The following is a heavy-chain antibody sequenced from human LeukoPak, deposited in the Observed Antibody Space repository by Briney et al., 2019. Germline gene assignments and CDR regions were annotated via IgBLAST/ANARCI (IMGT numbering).Heavy chain of an antibody. CDR2: IIPILGIA. Sequence: VASVKVSCKASGGTFSSYAISWVRQAPGQGLEWMGRIIPILGIANYAQKFQGRVTITADKSTSTAYMELSSLGSEDTAVYYCARNRYDSSGYWVQHWGQGTLVTVSS. J-gene: IGHJ1*01. CDR3: ARNRYDSSGYWVQH. V-gene: IGHV1-69*04. CDR1: GGTFSSYA. D-gene: IGHD3-22*01.